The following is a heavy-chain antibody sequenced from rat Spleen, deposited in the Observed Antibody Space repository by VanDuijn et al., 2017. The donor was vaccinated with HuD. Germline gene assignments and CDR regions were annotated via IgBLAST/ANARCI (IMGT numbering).Heavy chain of an antibody. CDR1: GFTFSNSG. V-gene: IGHV5-29*01. Sequence: EVQLAESGGGLVQPGRSLKLSCTASGFTFSNSGMAWVRQAPTKGLEWVATIRYDGDNTFYRDSVKGRFTVSRDNAKSTLYLQMDSLRSDDTATYYCARHSSTYYVMDAWGQGTSVTVSS. CDR3: ARHSSTYYVMDA. CDR2: IRYDGDNT. J-gene: IGHJ4*01. D-gene: IGHD1-2*01.